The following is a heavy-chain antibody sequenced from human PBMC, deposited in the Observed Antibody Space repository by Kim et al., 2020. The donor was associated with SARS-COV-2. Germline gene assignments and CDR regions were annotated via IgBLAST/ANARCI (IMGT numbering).Heavy chain of an antibody. CDR3: AKDLAGGTAALPHEGANWFDT. D-gene: IGHD6-13*01. V-gene: IGHV3-23*01. CDR2: ISGSGGST. Sequence: GGSLRLSCAASGFTFSSYAMSWVRQAPGKGLEWVSAISGSGGSTYYADSVKGRFTISRDNSKNTLYLQMNSLRAEDTAVYYCAKDLAGGTAALPHEGANWFDTWGQGTLVTFSS. J-gene: IGHJ5*02. CDR1: GFTFSSYA.